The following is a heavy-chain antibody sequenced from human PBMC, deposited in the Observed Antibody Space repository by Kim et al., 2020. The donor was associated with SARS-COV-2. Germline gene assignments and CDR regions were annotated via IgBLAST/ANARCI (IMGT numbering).Heavy chain of an antibody. D-gene: IGHD2-2*01. J-gene: IGHJ3*02. V-gene: IGHV3-30*04. CDR3: ARTSDNRDAFDI. Sequence: GGSLRLSCAASGFTFSSYAMHWVRQAPGKGLEWVAVISYDGSNKYYADSVKGRFTISRDNSKNTLYLQMNSLRAEDTAVYYCARTSDNRDAFDIWGQGTMVTVSS. CDR1: GFTFSSYA. CDR2: ISYDGSNK.